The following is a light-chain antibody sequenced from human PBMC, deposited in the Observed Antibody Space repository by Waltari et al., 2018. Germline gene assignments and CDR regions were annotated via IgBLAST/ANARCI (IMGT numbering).Light chain of an antibody. Sequence: QSALTQPRSVSGSPGPSVTISCPGTRSAGGRYKYCSWYQQHPGKAPKLIIYDVTKRPSGVPDRFSGSRSGNTASLSISGLQAEDESEYYCCSYAGSYTSWVFGGGTKLTVL. V-gene: IGLV2-11*01. CDR1: RSAGGRYKY. CDR2: DVT. J-gene: IGLJ3*02. CDR3: CSYAGSYTSWV.